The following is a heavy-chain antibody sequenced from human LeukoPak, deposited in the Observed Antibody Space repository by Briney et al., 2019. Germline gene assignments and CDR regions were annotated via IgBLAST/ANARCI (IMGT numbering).Heavy chain of an antibody. CDR2: INSDGSST. CDR3: ARDPDCSSTSCYLFSYYYYGMDV. Sequence: GGSLRLSCAASGFTFSSYWMHWVRQAPGKGLVWVSRINSDGSSTSYADSVKGRFTISRDNAKNTLYLQMNSLRAEDTAVYYCARDPDCSSTSCYLFSYYYYGMDVWGQGTTVTVSS. CDR1: GFTFSSYW. V-gene: IGHV3-74*01. D-gene: IGHD2-2*01. J-gene: IGHJ6*02.